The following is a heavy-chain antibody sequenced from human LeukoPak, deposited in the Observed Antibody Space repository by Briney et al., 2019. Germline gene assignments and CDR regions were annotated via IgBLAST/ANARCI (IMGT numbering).Heavy chain of an antibody. CDR3: ARDRVLAVAGSIDY. Sequence: PSETLSLTCAVHGGSFSGYYWSWIRQPPGKGLEWIGEINHSGSTNYNPSLKSRVTISVDTSKNQFSLKLSSVTAADTAVYYCARDRVLAVAGSIDYWGQGTLVTVSS. D-gene: IGHD6-19*01. CDR2: INHSGST. V-gene: IGHV4-34*01. J-gene: IGHJ4*02. CDR1: GGSFSGYY.